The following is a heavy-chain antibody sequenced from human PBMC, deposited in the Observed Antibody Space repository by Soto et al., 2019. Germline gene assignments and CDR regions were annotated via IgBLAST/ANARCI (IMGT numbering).Heavy chain of an antibody. CDR3: TTERDY. Sequence: EVHLVESGGGLVQIGGSLKLSCATSGLNFSGSAMHWARQASRKGLEWVGRIRSRPHNYATTYAASVEGRFTISRDDSKNTVYLQMNGLKTDDTAMYYCTTERDYWGRGTLVTVSS. V-gene: IGHV3-73*02. CDR2: IRSRPHNYAT. J-gene: IGHJ4*02. CDR1: GLNFSGSA.